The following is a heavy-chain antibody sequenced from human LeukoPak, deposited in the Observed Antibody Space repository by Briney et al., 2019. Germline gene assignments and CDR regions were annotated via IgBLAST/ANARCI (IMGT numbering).Heavy chain of an antibody. D-gene: IGHD6-19*01. Sequence: SETLSLTCTVSGGSISSSTYYWGWIRQPPGKGLEWIGSIYYSGSTYYSPSLESRVTISVDTSKNQFSLKLSSVTAADTAVYYCARHMYSSGWYGGWYYFDYWGQGTLVTVSS. J-gene: IGHJ4*02. CDR2: IYYSGST. CDR3: ARHMYSSGWYGGWYYFDY. CDR1: GGSISSSTYY. V-gene: IGHV4-39*01.